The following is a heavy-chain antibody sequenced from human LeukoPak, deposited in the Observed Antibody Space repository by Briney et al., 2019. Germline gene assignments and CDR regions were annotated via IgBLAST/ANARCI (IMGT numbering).Heavy chain of an antibody. J-gene: IGHJ1*01. V-gene: IGHV4-34*01. D-gene: IGHD6-19*01. CDR3: ASGPRAVAGTRAEYLQH. Sequence: SETLSLTCAVYGGSFSGYYWSWIRQPPGKGLEWIGEINHSGSTNYNPSLKSRVTISVDTSKNQFSLKLSSVTAADTAVYYCASGPRAVAGTRAEYLQHSGQGTLVTVSS. CDR1: GGSFSGYY. CDR2: INHSGST.